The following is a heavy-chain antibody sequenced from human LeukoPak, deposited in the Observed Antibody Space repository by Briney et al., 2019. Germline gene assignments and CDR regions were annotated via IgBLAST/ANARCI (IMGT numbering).Heavy chain of an antibody. CDR2: IKHDGSEQ. J-gene: IGHJ4*02. Sequence: GRSLRLSCAASGFTFTSYWMSWMRQAPGKGLQWVANIKHDGSEQYYVDSVKGRFTISRDNAKNSLYLQMNSLGVEDAAVYYCKSGGAAPGRFDYWGQGVLVTVSS. CDR1: GFTFTSYW. CDR3: KSGGAAPGRFDY. V-gene: IGHV3-7*01. D-gene: IGHD6-13*01.